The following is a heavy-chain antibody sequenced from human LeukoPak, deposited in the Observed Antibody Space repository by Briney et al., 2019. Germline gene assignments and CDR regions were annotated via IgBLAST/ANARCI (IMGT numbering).Heavy chain of an antibody. J-gene: IGHJ6*03. CDR2: IASDGSI. Sequence: GGSLRLSCEASGFIVSNYEMNWVRLAPGKGLQWISFIASDGSINYADSVKGRFTLSRDSATNSLYLHMNSLRAKDTAVYYCATSLSGWGTYHYMDVWGKGTAVTISS. V-gene: IGHV3-48*03. CDR3: ATSLSGWGTYHYMDV. CDR1: GFIVSNYE. D-gene: IGHD6-19*01.